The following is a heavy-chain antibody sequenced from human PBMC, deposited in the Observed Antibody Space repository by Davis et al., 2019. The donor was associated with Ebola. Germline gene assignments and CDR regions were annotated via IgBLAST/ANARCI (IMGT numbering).Heavy chain of an antibody. J-gene: IGHJ4*02. D-gene: IGHD6-19*01. V-gene: IGHV3-23*01. CDR1: GFIFRSYV. Sequence: GESLKISCASSGFIFRSYVMSWVRPAPGKGLEWVSTLGLGADTYYADSVKGRFTISRDNSKNTLYLQMNSLRAEDTAVYYCARDKAVAGQDYWGQGTLVTVSS. CDR2: LGLGADT. CDR3: ARDKAVAGQDY.